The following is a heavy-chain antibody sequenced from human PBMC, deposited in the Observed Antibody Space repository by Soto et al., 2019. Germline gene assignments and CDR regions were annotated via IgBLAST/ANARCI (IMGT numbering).Heavy chain of an antibody. D-gene: IGHD3-10*01. CDR1: GYSFSTYG. J-gene: IGHJ4*02. V-gene: IGHV1-18*01. CDR3: ARDLFGEDGAGYFDY. CDR2: ISGLNGNT. Sequence: QVHLVQSGVEVKKPGASVKVSCKASGYSFSTYGISWVRQAPGQGLEWMGWISGLNGNTNYAQNLQGRVTMTTDTSTRTAYMELRSLRFDDTAMYYCARDLFGEDGAGYFDYWGQGTLVTVSS.